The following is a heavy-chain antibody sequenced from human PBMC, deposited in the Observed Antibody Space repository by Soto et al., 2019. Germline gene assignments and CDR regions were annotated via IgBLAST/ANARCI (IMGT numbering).Heavy chain of an antibody. D-gene: IGHD4-4*01. V-gene: IGHV3-11*06. CDR1: GFTFSDYY. J-gene: IGHJ4*02. CDR2: ISSSISYT. CDR3: ARVIRSEMATVGFDY. Sequence: GGSLRLSCAASGFTFSDYYMSRIRQAPGKGLEWVSYISSSISYTNYADSVKGRFTISRDNAKNSLYLQMNSLRAEDTAVYYCARVIRSEMATVGFDYWGKGTLVTVSS.